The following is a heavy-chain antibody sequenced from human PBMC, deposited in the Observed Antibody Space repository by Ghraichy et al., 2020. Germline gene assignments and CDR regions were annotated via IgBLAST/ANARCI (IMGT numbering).Heavy chain of an antibody. CDR3: ARYDTQIGWFDP. CDR1: GFTFSSYS. V-gene: IGHV3-48*04. J-gene: IGHJ5*02. CDR2: ISSTSGTM. D-gene: IGHD3-22*01. Sequence: GGSLRLSCAVSGFTFSSYSMNWVRQAPGKGPEWVSYISSTSGTMYYADSVKGRFTISRDNAKNSLYLQMNILRAEDTAVYYCARYDTQIGWFDPWGQGTLVTVSS.